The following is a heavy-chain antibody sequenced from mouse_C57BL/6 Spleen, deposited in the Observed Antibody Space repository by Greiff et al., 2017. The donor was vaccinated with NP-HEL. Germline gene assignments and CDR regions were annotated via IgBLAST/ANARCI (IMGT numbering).Heavy chain of an antibody. D-gene: IGHD3-2*02. CDR1: GFTFSSYT. V-gene: IGHV5-9*01. CDR3: ARQLRLDYYAMDY. J-gene: IGHJ4*01. Sequence: EVKLMESGGGLVKPGGSLKLSCAASGFTFSSYTMSWVRQTPAKRLEWVATISGGGGNPYYPDSVTGRFTISRDNAKNTLYLQMSSLRSEDTALYYCARQLRLDYYAMDYWGQGTSVTVSS. CDR2: ISGGGGNP.